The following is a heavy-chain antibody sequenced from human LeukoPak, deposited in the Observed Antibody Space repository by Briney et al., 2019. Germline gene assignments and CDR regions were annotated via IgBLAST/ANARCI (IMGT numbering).Heavy chain of an antibody. CDR2: IMPLFGTA. V-gene: IGHV1-69*05. D-gene: IGHD4-17*01. J-gene: IGHJ5*02. CDR1: GGTFNNSA. CDR3: ARDVHGDYGSGWFDP. Sequence: SVKVSCKTYGGTFNNSAISWVRQAPGQGLEWLGGIMPLFGTAGYAQKFQGRVTITKDESTRTVYLELTTLTSDDTAVYYCARDVHGDYGSGWFDPWGQGTLVSVSS.